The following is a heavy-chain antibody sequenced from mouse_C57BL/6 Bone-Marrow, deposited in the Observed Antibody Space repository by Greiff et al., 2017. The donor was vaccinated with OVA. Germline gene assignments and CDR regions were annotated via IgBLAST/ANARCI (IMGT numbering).Heavy chain of an antibody. J-gene: IGHJ3*01. CDR3: ARSSVRDSFAY. V-gene: IGHV1-19*01. CDR2: INPYNGGT. CDR1: GYTFTDYY. Sequence: VQLQQSGPVLVKPGASVKMSCTASGYTFTDYYMNWVKQSHGKSLEWIGVINPYNGGTSYNQKFKGKATLTVDKSSSTAYMELNSLTSEDAAVYYCARSSVRDSFAYWGQGTGITVSA.